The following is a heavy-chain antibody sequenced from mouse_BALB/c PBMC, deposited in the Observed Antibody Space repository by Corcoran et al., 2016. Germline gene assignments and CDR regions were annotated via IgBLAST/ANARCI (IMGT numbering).Heavy chain of an antibody. CDR3: ARYGNYYFDY. Sequence: EVQLQQSGAELVRPGALVKLSCKASGFNIKDYYMHWVKQRPEQGLEWIGWIDPENGNTIYDSKFQGKASITADTSSNTAYLQLSSLTSEDTAVYYCARYGNYYFDYWGQGTTLTVSS. CDR2: IDPENGNT. D-gene: IGHD2-1*01. J-gene: IGHJ2*01. V-gene: IGHV14-1*02. CDR1: GFNIKDYY.